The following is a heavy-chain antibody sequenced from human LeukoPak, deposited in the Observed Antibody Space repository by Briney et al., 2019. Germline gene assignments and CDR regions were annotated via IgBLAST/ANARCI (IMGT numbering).Heavy chain of an antibody. D-gene: IGHD6-13*01. CDR2: ISGYNGNT. Sequence: ASVKVSCEASGYIFSSYGISWVRQAPGXXXXXXGXISGYNGNTNYAEKFQGRVTMTTETSTSTAYMEWRSLRSDDTAVYYCARIAAAGIEAGWFDPWGQGTLVTVSS. CDR3: ARIAAAGIEAGWFDP. V-gene: IGHV1-18*01. CDR1: GYIFSSYG. J-gene: IGHJ5*02.